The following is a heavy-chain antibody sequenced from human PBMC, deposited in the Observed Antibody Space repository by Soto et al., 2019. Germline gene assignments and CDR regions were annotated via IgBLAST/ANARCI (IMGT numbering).Heavy chain of an antibody. D-gene: IGHD6-19*01. CDR3: AIGMYSSGWYYFDY. J-gene: IGHJ4*02. Sequence: SETLSLTCAISGDSVSSNSAAWNWIRQSPSRGLEWLGRTYYRSKWYNDYAVSVKSRITINPDTSKNQFSLQLNSVTPEDTAVYYCAIGMYSSGWYYFDYWGQGTLVTVS. CDR2: TYYRSKWYN. CDR1: GDSVSSNSAA. V-gene: IGHV6-1*01.